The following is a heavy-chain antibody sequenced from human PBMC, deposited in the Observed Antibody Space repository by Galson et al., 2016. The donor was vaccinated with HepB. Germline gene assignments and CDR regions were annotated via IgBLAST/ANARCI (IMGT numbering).Heavy chain of an antibody. Sequence: SVKVSCKASGYTFTSSVISWVRQAPGRGLEWMGWISAYNGNTNYAQKFQGRVTMTTDTSTSTAYMELRSLRSDDTAVYYCARGRRGPPGSPWGQGTLVTVSS. CDR3: ARGRRGPPGSP. J-gene: IGHJ5*02. CDR2: ISAYNGNT. CDR1: GYTFTSSV. V-gene: IGHV1-18*01.